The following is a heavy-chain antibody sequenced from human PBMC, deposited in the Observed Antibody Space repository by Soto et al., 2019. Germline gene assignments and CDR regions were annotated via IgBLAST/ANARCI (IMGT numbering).Heavy chain of an antibody. Sequence: GGSLRLSCAASGFTFSSYAMSWVRQAPGKGLEWVSAISGSGGSTYYADSVKGRFTISRDNSRNSLYLQMNSLRTEDTALYYCAKDIAYRGYGGFDPWGLGTLVTVSS. CDR1: GFTFSSYA. D-gene: IGHD5-12*01. J-gene: IGHJ5*02. CDR3: AKDIAYRGYGGFDP. V-gene: IGHV3-23*01. CDR2: ISGSGGST.